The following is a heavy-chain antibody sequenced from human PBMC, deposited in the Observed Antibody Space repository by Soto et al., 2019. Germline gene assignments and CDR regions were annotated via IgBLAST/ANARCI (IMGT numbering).Heavy chain of an antibody. V-gene: IGHV1-18*01. CDR2: ISAYNTNT. CDR1: GYTFTSYH. CDR3: ARDTPPTDY. J-gene: IGHJ4*02. Sequence: QVQLVQSGAEVKKPGASVKVSCKTSGYTFTSYHISWVRQAPGQGLEWMGWISAYNTNTNYALKFQGRVTMTTDTLTRTAYIELRSVRSDDTAVYYCARDTPPTDYWGQGTMVTVSS.